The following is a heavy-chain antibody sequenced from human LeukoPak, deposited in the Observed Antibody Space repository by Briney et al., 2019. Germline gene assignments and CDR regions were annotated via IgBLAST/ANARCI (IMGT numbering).Heavy chain of an antibody. Sequence: EPGGSLRLSCAASGFTFSSYAMSWVRQAPGKGLEWVSAISGSGGSTYYADSVKGRFTISRDNSKNTLYLQMNSLRAEDTAVYYCAKDSPAPHYYGSGNDYWGQGTLVTVSS. J-gene: IGHJ4*02. CDR1: GFTFSSYA. CDR2: ISGSGGST. D-gene: IGHD3-10*01. V-gene: IGHV3-23*01. CDR3: AKDSPAPHYYGSGNDY.